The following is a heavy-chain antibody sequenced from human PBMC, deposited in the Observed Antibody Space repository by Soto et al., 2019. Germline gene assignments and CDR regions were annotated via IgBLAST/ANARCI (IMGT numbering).Heavy chain of an antibody. V-gene: IGHV4-39*01. Sequence: SETLSLTCTVSGGSITSSEYYWAWIRQPPGKGLQFVGTIYYSGSSYSNPSLKSRLSMSVDTSKNQFSLKLSSVTAADTAVYYCAIASPGYSSSWHRILYYYYGMDVWGQGTTVTVSS. CDR3: AIASPGYSSSWHRILYYYYGMDV. D-gene: IGHD6-13*01. CDR1: GGSITSSEYY. CDR2: IYYSGSS. J-gene: IGHJ6*02.